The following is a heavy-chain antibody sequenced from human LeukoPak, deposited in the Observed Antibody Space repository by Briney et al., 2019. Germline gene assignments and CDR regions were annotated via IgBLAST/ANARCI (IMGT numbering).Heavy chain of an antibody. CDR2: ISYDGSNK. V-gene: IGHV3-30-3*01. J-gene: IGHJ4*02. CDR1: GFTFSSYA. CDR3: AKGRVKMVPSGTLDF. D-gene: IGHD5-24*01. Sequence: GGSLRLSCAASGFTFSSYAMHWVRQAPGKGLEWVAVISYDGSNKYYADSVKGRFTISRDNSKNTLYLQMNSLRAEDTAVYYCAKGRVKMVPSGTLDFWGQGTLGTV.